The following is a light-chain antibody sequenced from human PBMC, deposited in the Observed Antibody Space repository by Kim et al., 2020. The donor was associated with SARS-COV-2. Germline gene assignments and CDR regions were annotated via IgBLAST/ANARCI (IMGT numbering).Light chain of an antibody. CDR3: LQHDTFPYT. Sequence: DIQMTQSPSAMSASVGDRVSITCRASQAIGNSLAWFQQKPGKVPERLIYAASSLQSGVPSRFSGSGSGTEFTLTISSLQPEDFATYYCLQHDTFPYTFGQGTKLEIK. CDR1: QAIGNS. V-gene: IGKV1-17*03. CDR2: AAS. J-gene: IGKJ2*01.